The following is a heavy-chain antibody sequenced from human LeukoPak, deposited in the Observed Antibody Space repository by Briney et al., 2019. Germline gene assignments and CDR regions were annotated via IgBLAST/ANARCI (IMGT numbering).Heavy chain of an antibody. CDR2: FSSGGSA. Sequence: KPSETLSLTCIVPGGSISSSSYYWAWIRQSPGKGLEWIGTFSSGGSAYYNPSLTSRVSISKDTSDNQFSLRLYFVTAADTAVYYCARKQTGTMYDVWGQGTQVTVSS. D-gene: IGHD1-7*01. CDR1: GGSISSSSYY. CDR3: ARKQTGTMYDV. V-gene: IGHV4-39*07. J-gene: IGHJ4*02.